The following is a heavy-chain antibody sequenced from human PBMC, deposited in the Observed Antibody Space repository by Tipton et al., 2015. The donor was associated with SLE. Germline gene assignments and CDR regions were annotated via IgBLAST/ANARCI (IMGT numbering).Heavy chain of an antibody. J-gene: IGHJ6*02. D-gene: IGHD4-11*01. CDR3: ARPQVPSDSHFYYGLDV. Sequence: SLRLSCATSGFTFSSYEMNWVRQAPGKGLEWVSYISSSGSTIYYADSVKGRFTISRDDAKNSLYLQMNSLRAEDTAIYYCARPQVPSDSHFYYGLDVWGQGTTVTVSS. CDR1: GFTFSSYE. CDR2: ISSSGSTI. V-gene: IGHV3-48*03.